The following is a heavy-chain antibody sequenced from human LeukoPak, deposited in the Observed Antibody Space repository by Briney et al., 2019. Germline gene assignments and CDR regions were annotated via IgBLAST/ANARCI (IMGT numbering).Heavy chain of an antibody. CDR2: VSGTSGIT. J-gene: IGHJ4*02. V-gene: IGHV3-23*01. D-gene: IGHD6-19*01. CDR1: GFTFSSFA. Sequence: GGSLRLSCAASGFTFSSFAMNWVRQAPGKGLEWVSVVSGTSGITYYSDSVTGRFTISRDNSKNTLYLQMNSLRAEDTAVYYCAILSAVAADYWGQGTLVTVSS. CDR3: AILSAVAADY.